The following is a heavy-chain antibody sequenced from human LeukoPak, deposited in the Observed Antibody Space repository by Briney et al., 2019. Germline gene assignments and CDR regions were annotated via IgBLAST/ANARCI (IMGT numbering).Heavy chain of an antibody. Sequence: GGSLRLSCAASGFPFSIYAMCWVREGPGKGLEWVSPVSGSGGDTYYADSVKGRFTISRDNSKNTLYLQKNSLRAEDTAVYYCAKSDYYDSSGHPSSFEYWGQGTLVTVSS. CDR1: GFPFSIYA. CDR3: AKSDYYDSSGHPSSFEY. D-gene: IGHD3-22*01. V-gene: IGHV3-23*01. J-gene: IGHJ4*02. CDR2: VSGSGGDT.